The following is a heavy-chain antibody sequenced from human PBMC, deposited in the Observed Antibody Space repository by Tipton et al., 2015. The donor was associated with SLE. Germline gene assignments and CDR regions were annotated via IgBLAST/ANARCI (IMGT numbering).Heavy chain of an antibody. CDR3: ARPKNDFWSDITSGGHAFDI. J-gene: IGHJ3*02. Sequence: TLSLTCTVSGGSISSSTYYWGWIRQPPGKGLEWIGSIYYSGSTYYNPSLKSRVTISVDTSKNQFSLKLSSVTAADTAVYSCARPKNDFWSDITSGGHAFDIWGQGTMVTVSS. D-gene: IGHD3-3*01. CDR2: IYYSGST. CDR1: GGSISSSTYY. V-gene: IGHV4-39*01.